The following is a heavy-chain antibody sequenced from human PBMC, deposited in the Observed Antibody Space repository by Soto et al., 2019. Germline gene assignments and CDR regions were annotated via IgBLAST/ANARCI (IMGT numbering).Heavy chain of an antibody. CDR2: INRSGST. CDR1: GGSFSGYY. Sequence: SETLSLTCAVYGGSFSGYYWSWIRQPPGKGLEWSGEINRSGSTNYNPSLKSRVTISVDTTKNQFSRKLSSVTAADTAVHYCARCGTPGQGPRSLAKPFEIWCRGTMVTVAS. V-gene: IGHV4-34*01. D-gene: IGHD1-26*01. CDR3: ARCGTPGQGPRSLAKPFEI. J-gene: IGHJ3*02.